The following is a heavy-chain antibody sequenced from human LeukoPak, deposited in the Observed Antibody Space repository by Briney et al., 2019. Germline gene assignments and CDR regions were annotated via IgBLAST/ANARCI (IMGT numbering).Heavy chain of an antibody. CDR3: TRDNPPDY. V-gene: IGHV3-7*03. Sequence: GGSLRLSCVASGFTFSSSWMSWVRQAPGKGLEWVANIKQDGSEKSYVESVRGRFTISRDNAKNSLYLQLNSLRAEDTALYYCTRDNPPDYWGQGTLVTVSS. CDR2: IKQDGSEK. CDR1: GFTFSSSW. J-gene: IGHJ4*02.